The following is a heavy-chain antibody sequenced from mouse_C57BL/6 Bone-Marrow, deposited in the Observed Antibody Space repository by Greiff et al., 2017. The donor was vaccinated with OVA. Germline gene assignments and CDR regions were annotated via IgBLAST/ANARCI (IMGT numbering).Heavy chain of an antibody. Sequence: VQLQQSGPELVKPGASVKISCKASGYTFTDYYINWVKQRPGQGLEWIGWIFPGSGSTYYNEKFKGKATLTVDKSSSTAYMLLSSLTSEDSAVYFCARNEGYGNPAWFAYWGQGTLVTVSA. CDR2: IFPGSGST. V-gene: IGHV1-75*01. J-gene: IGHJ3*01. D-gene: IGHD2-1*01. CDR1: GYTFTDYY. CDR3: ARNEGYGNPAWFAY.